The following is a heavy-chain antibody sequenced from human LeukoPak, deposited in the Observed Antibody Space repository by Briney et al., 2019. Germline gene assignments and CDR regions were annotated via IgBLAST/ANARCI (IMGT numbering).Heavy chain of an antibody. J-gene: IGHJ4*02. Sequence: GESLKISCKESDHTLNIYWIAWVRQMPGSGLEWMGIIFLDDSQIEYNPSFQGQITISADKSVKTAYLQWDSLQTSDTALYYCATSTYSVAAHIDYWGQGTPVTVST. V-gene: IGHV5-51*01. CDR3: ATSTYSVAAHIDY. CDR1: DHTLNIYW. D-gene: IGHD2-21*01. CDR2: IFLDDSQI.